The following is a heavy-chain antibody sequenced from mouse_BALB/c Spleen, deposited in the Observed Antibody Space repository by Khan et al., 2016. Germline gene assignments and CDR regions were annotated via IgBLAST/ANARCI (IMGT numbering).Heavy chain of an antibody. CDR1: GYSLTRYG. CDR3: ARSKYLARY. V-gene: IGHV2-9*02. Sequence: QVQLKESGPGLVAPSQSLSITCTVYGYSLTRYGVHWVRQPPGKGLEWLGLIWAGGSTNYNWALMSRLSISIDNSKSLVFLIMISLQTDDTALYYCARSKYLARYWGQGTTLTVSS. D-gene: IGHD3-3*01. J-gene: IGHJ2*01. CDR2: IWAGGST.